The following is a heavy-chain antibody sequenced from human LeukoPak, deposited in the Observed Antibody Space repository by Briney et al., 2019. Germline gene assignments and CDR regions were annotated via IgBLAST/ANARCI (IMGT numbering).Heavy chain of an antibody. CDR3: ARDPAAKPSGWFDP. D-gene: IGHD2-2*02. Sequence: SETLSLTCTVSGGSISSSSYYWGWIRQPPGKGLEWIGSIYYSGSTYYNPSLKSRVTISVDTSKNQFSLKLSAVSAADTAVYYCARDPAAKPSGWFDPWGQGTLVTVSS. CDR1: GGSISSSSYY. CDR2: IYYSGST. J-gene: IGHJ5*02. V-gene: IGHV4-39*02.